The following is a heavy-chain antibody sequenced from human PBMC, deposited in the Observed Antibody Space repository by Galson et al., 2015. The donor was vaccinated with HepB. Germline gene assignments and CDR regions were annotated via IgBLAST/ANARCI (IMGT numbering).Heavy chain of an antibody. CDR1: GGTFSSYT. J-gene: IGHJ4*02. V-gene: IGHV1-69*02. CDR2: IIPILGIA. D-gene: IGHD5-24*01. Sequence: SVKVSCKASGGTFSSYTISWVRQAPGQGLEWMGRIIPILGIANYAQKFQGRVTITADKSTSTAYMELSSLRSEDTAVYYCARGVATINMYFDYWGQGTLVTVSS. CDR3: ARGVATINMYFDY.